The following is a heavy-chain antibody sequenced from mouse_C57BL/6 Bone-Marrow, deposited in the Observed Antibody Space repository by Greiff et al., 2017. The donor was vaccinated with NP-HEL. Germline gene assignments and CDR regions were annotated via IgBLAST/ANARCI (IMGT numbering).Heavy chain of an antibody. D-gene: IGHD2-14*01. CDR2: IYPRRGNT. CDR3: ASGYPGWFAD. CDR1: GYTFTSYG. V-gene: IGHV1-81*01. Sequence: QVQLQQSGAELARPGASVKLSCKASGYTFTSYGISWVKQRTGQGLEWIGEIYPRRGNTYYNEKFKGKATLTADKSPSTAYMELRSLTSEDSAVYFCASGYPGWFADWGQGTLVTVSA. J-gene: IGHJ3*01.